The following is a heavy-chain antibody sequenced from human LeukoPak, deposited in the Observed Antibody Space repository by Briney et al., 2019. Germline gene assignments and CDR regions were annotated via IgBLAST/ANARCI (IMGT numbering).Heavy chain of an antibody. CDR1: GGTFSSYA. D-gene: IGHD1-7*01. Sequence: SVKVSCKASGGTFSSYAISWVRQAPGQGLEWMGGIIPIFGTANYAQKFQGRVTITADESTSTAYMELSSLRSEDTAVYYCARDRENNWNYPLSHEPLYYFDYWGQGTLVTVSS. V-gene: IGHV1-69*13. J-gene: IGHJ4*02. CDR2: IIPIFGTA. CDR3: ARDRENNWNYPLSHEPLYYFDY.